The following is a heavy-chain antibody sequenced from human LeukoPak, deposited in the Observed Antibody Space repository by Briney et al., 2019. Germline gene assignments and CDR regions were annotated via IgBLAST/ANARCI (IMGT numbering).Heavy chain of an antibody. CDR2: ISYDGSNK. D-gene: IGHD2-21*02. CDR3: ARSVVVTASPFDY. V-gene: IGHV3-30*04. J-gene: IGHJ4*02. Sequence: GGSLRLSCAASGFTFSSYAMHWVRQAPGKGLEWVAVISYDGSNKYYADSVKGRFTISRDNSKNTLYLQMNSLRAEDTAVYYCARSVVVTASPFDYWGQGTLVTVSS. CDR1: GFTFSSYA.